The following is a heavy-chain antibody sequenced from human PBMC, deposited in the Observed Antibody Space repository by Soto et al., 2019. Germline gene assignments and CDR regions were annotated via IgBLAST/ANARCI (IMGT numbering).Heavy chain of an antibody. J-gene: IGHJ2*01. D-gene: IGHD1-1*01. CDR1: GGSVSSGSYS. V-gene: IGHV4-61*01. CDR3: SICRTDATAYWYFDL. Sequence: QVQLQESGPGMVKPSETLSLTCSVSGGSVSSGSYSWSWIRQPPGKGLEWIGSVFHSGSTNYNPTITSRVTISVDTSKKRFSLTLSTVTAADTAVYCWSICRTDATAYWYFDLWGRGTRVMVSS. CDR2: VFHSGST.